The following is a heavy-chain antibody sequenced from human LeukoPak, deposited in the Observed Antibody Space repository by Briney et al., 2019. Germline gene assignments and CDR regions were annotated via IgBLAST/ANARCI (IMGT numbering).Heavy chain of an antibody. D-gene: IGHD2-15*01. Sequence: PGGSLRLSCAASGFTFSDYSMSWIRQAPGKGLEWVSYISSSGSTMYYADSVKGRFTISRDNAKNSLYLQMNSLRAEDTAVYYCARARGSYAFDIWGQGTMVTVSS. V-gene: IGHV3-11*04. CDR3: ARARGSYAFDI. J-gene: IGHJ3*02. CDR1: GFTFSDYS. CDR2: ISSSGSTM.